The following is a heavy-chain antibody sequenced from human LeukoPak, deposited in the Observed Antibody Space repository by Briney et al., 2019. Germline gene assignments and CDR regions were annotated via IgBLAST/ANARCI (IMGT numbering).Heavy chain of an antibody. D-gene: IGHD3-10*01. V-gene: IGHV3-21*01. Sequence: PGGSVRLFCAASGFIFRSYSMNGVRQAPGKGLEWVSSISSSSSYICYADSVKGRFTISRDNAKNSLYLQMNSLRAEDTAVYYCARDARDHRFTMGSVAIDYWGQGTLVTVSS. CDR3: ARDARDHRFTMGSVAIDY. J-gene: IGHJ4*02. CDR1: GFIFRSYS. CDR2: ISSSSSYI.